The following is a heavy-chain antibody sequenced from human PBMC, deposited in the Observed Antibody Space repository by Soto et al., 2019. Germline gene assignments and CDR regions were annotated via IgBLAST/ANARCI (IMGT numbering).Heavy chain of an antibody. CDR1: GGSISSYY. D-gene: IGHD2-8*01. V-gene: IGHV4-59*01. J-gene: IGHJ4*02. CDR2: IYYSGST. Sequence: SETLSLTCTVSGGSISSYYWSWIRQPPGKGLEWIGYIYYSGSTNYNPSLKSRVTISVDTSKNQFSLKLSSVTAADTAVYYCAGEPIKYCTNGVCYKPTPFDYWGQGTLVTVS. CDR3: AGEPIKYCTNGVCYKPTPFDY.